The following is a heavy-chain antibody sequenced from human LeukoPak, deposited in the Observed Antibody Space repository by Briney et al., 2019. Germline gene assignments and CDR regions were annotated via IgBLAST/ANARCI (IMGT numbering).Heavy chain of an antibody. CDR1: GYTFTSYG. CDR2: ISAYNGNT. D-gene: IGHD6-13*01. V-gene: IGHV1-18*01. J-gene: IGHJ6*02. Sequence: ASVKVSCKASGYTFTSYGISWVRQAPGQGLEWMGWISAYNGNTNYAQKLQGRVTMTTDTSTSTAYMELRSLRSDDTAVYYCAGELAAAGPNYYYYYGMDVWGQGTTVTVSS. CDR3: AGELAAAGPNYYYYYGMDV.